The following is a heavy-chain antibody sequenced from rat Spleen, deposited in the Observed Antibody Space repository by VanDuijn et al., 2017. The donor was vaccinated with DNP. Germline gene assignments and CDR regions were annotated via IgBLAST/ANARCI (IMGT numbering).Heavy chain of an antibody. CDR2: ISYSGST. CDR1: GYSITSNY. Sequence: EVQLQESGPGLVKPSQSLSLTCSVTGYSITSNYWAWIRKFPGNKMEWMGYISYSGSTGYNPSLRSRISITRDTSKNQFFLQLNSVTTEDTATYYCARWDHYIGFAYWGQGTLVTVSS. D-gene: IGHD1-1*01. V-gene: IGHV3-1*01. CDR3: ARWDHYIGFAY. J-gene: IGHJ3*01.